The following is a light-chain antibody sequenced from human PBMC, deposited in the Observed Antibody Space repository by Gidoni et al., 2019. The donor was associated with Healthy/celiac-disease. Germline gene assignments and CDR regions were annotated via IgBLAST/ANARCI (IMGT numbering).Light chain of an antibody. Sequence: DVVMTQSPLSLPVTPGEPASISCRSSQSLLHSNGYNYLDWYLQKPGQSPQLLIYLGSNRASGGPDRFSGSGSGTDFTLKISRVEDEDVGVYYCMQALQTRTFXXXTKVEIK. CDR2: LGS. V-gene: IGKV2-28*01. CDR1: QSLLHSNGYNY. CDR3: MQALQTRT. J-gene: IGKJ1*01.